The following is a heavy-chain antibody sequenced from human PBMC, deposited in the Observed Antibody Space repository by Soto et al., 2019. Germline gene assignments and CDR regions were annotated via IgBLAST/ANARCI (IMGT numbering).Heavy chain of an antibody. V-gene: IGHV1-3*01. CDR1: GYPLTSYG. CDR3: ARRHLAATGTDWFYP. Sequence: SAKRACKASGYPLTSYGTHSVRQASGQRLEWLRWINAANGDTKYSPKFQGRVTIPRDTSASTAYMELSSLRSEDTAEYYCARRHLAATGTDWFYPWGQGTLVRDSS. J-gene: IGHJ5*02. D-gene: IGHD6-13*01. CDR2: INAANGDT.